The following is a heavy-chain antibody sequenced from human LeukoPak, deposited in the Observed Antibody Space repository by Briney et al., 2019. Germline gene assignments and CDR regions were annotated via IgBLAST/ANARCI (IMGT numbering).Heavy chain of an antibody. D-gene: IGHD3-10*01. Sequence: SETLSLTCTVSGGSISSYYWSWIRQPPGKGLEWIGYIYYSGSTNYNPSLKSRVTISVDTSKNQFSLKLSSVTAADTAVYYCARDKISITMVRGVMRAFDIWGQGTMVTVSS. V-gene: IGHV4-59*12. CDR1: GGSISSYY. J-gene: IGHJ3*02. CDR3: ARDKISITMVRGVMRAFDI. CDR2: IYYSGST.